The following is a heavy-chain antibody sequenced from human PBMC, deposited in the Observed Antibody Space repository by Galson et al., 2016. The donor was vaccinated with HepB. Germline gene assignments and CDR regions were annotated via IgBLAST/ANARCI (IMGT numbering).Heavy chain of an antibody. J-gene: IGHJ3*02. CDR2: ISWDGGST. CDR1: GFTFDDYT. CDR3: ARSHYDTSGYYTEKDAFDI. V-gene: IGHV3-43*01. Sequence: SLRLSCAASGFTFDDYTMHWVRQAPGKGLEWVSLISWDGGSTYYADSVKGRFTISRDNSKHSLFLQMNSLRTDDTALYYCARSHYDTSGYYTEKDAFDIWGQGTMVIVSS. D-gene: IGHD3-22*01.